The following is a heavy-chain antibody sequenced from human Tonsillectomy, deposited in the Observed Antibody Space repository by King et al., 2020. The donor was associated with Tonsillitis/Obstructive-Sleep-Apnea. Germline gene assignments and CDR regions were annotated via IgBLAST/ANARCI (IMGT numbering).Heavy chain of an antibody. J-gene: IGHJ6*03. CDR3: ARGRGGNWNYYYYMDV. D-gene: IGHD4-23*01. V-gene: IGHV4-34*01. CDR1: GGSFSGYY. CDR2: INHSGST. Sequence: VQLQQWGAGLLKPSETLSLTCAVYGGSFSGYYWSWIRQPPGKGLEWIGEINHSGSTNYNPSLKSRVTISVDTSKNQFSLKLSSVTAADTAVYYCARGRGGNWNYYYYMDVWGKGITVTVSS.